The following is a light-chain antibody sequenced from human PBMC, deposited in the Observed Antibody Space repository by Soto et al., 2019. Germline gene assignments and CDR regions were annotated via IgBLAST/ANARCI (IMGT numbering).Light chain of an antibody. CDR2: EVS. J-gene: IGLJ2*01. CDR1: SSDVDTYKY. CDR3: CSYAGSTTRVL. V-gene: IGLV2-14*01. Sequence: QYALTQPASESGSPGQSIIISCTGTSSDVDTYKYVSWYQQHPGKAPKLMIYEVSHRPSGVSDRFSGSKSGNTASLTISGLQAEDEADYYCCSYAGSTTRVLFGGGTKVTVL.